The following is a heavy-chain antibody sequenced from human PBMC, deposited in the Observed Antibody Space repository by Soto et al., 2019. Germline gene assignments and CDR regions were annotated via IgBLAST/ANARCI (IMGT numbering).Heavy chain of an antibody. CDR2: IYYSGST. V-gene: IGHV4-59*01. D-gene: IGHD3-16*01. J-gene: IGHJ4*02. CDR1: GGSISSYY. Sequence: QVQLPESGPGLVKPSETLSLTCTVSGGSISSYYWSWIRQPPGKGLEWIGYIYYSGSTNYNPSLKSRVTISVDTSKNQFSLKLSSVTAADTAVYYCARSWGYYFDYWGQGTLVTVSS. CDR3: ARSWGYYFDY.